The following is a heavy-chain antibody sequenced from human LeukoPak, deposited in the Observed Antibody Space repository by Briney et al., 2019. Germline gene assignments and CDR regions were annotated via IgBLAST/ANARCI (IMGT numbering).Heavy chain of an antibody. CDR2: INPNSGGT. CDR1: GYTFTGYY. D-gene: IGHD1-26*01. CDR3: ARTQSGSYSGVADAFDI. V-gene: IGHV1-2*02. Sequence: ASVKVSCKASGYTFTGYYMHWVRQAPGQGLEWMGWINPNSGGTNYAQKFQGRVTMTRDTSISTAYMELSRLRSDDTAVYYCARTQSGSYSGVADAFDIWGQGTMVTVSS. J-gene: IGHJ3*02.